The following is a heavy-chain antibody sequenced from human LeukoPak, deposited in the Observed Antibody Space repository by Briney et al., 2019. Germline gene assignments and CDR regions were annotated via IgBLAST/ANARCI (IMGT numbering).Heavy chain of an antibody. D-gene: IGHD4/OR15-4a*01. CDR1: GCSISSYY. CDR2: INYSGST. CDR3: GRKRQYGADAFDL. J-gene: IGHJ3*01. Sequence: PSETLSLTCTASGCSISSYYWSWIRQPPGKGLEWIGYINYSGSTNYNPSPKSRVTISVDTSKNQFFLKLSPVTAADTGVYYCGRKRQYGADAFDLWGQGTMVTVTS. V-gene: IGHV4-59*08.